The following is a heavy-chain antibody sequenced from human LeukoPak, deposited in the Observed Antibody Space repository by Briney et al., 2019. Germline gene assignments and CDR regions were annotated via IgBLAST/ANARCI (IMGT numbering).Heavy chain of an antibody. CDR2: IYSGGGT. CDR1: GFTVNSNY. D-gene: IGHD3-22*01. Sequence: PGGSLRLSCAASGFTVNSNYIHWVRQAPGKGLEWVSVIYSGGGTLYADSVKGRFTISRDNSKNTLYLQMNSLRAEDTAVYYCAKVSGYYYGYFQHWGQGTLVTVSS. J-gene: IGHJ1*01. CDR3: AKVSGYYYGYFQH. V-gene: IGHV3-53*01.